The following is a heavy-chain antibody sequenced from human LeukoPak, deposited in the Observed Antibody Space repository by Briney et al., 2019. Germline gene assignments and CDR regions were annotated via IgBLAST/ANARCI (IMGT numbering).Heavy chain of an antibody. D-gene: IGHD1-26*01. CDR1: GDSVSSDNTA. CDR3: ARGTWESTYYFDY. V-gene: IGHV6-1*01. CDR2: TYYRSKWYN. J-gene: IGHJ4*02. Sequence: SQTLSLTCAISGDSVSSDNTAWNWIRQSPSRGLEWLGRTYYRSKWYNNYAVSVRSRITINPDTSKNQFSLQLNSVTPEDTALYYCARGTWESTYYFDYWGQGTLVTVSS.